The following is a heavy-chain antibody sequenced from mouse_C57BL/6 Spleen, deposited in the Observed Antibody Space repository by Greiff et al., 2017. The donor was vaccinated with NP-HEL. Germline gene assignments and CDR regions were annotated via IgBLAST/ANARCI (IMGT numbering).Heavy chain of an antibody. Sequence: EVKLQESGPGLVKPSQSLSLTCSVTGYSITSGYYWNWIRQFPGNKLEWMGYISYDGSNNYNPSLKNRISITRDTSKNQFFLKLNSVTTEDTATYYCARADYYGIYFDYWGQGTTLTVSS. J-gene: IGHJ2*01. CDR2: ISYDGSN. CDR1: GYSITSGYY. V-gene: IGHV3-6*01. D-gene: IGHD1-1*01. CDR3: ARADYYGIYFDY.